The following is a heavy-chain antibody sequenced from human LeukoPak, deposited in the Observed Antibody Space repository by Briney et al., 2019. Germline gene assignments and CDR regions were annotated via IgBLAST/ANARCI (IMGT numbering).Heavy chain of an antibody. J-gene: IGHJ4*02. Sequence: SVKVSCKASGYTFTGYYMHWVRQAHGQGLEWMGWINPNTGGTNYAQKFQGRVTMTRDTSINIAYVELSSLRSDDTAVYYCARDQCGSCYLYDYWGQGTLVTVSS. CDR1: GYTFTGYY. CDR2: INPNTGGT. D-gene: IGHD2-15*01. CDR3: ARDQCGSCYLYDY. V-gene: IGHV1-2*02.